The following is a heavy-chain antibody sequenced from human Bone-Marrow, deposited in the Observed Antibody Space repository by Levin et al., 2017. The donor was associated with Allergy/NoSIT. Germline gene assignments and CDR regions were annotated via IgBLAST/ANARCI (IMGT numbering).Heavy chain of an antibody. CDR2: IIPMIGIV. D-gene: IGHD3-22*01. V-gene: IGHV1-69*04. Sequence: KISCRASGGTFSTYTISWVRQAPGQRLEWMGRIIPMIGIVNYAQKFQGRVTITADKSTTTAYMELSSLRSEDTAVYYCAIDRSYYDSSGYYFYAFDIWGQGTMVTVSS. CDR1: GGTFSTYT. CDR3: AIDRSYYDSSGYYFYAFDI. J-gene: IGHJ3*02.